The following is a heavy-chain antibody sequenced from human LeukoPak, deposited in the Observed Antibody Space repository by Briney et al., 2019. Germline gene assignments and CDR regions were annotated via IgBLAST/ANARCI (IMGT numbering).Heavy chain of an antibody. CDR2: INHSGST. CDR3: ARGRRSGYYTDY. D-gene: IGHD3-22*01. V-gene: IGHV4-34*01. J-gene: IGHJ4*02. CDR1: GGSFSGYY. Sequence: SETPSLTCAVYGGSFSGYYWSWIRQPPGKGLEWIGEINHSGSTNYNPSLKSRVTISVDTSKNQFSLKLSSVTAADTAVYYCARGRRSGYYTDYWGQGTLVTVSS.